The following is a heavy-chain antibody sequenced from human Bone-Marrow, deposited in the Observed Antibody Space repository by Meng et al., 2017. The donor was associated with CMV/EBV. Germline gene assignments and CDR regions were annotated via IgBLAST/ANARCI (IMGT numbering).Heavy chain of an antibody. Sequence: ASVKVSCKASGYTFTTYDINWVRQATGQGLEWMGEMKPSSGHTAYAQRFQGRISLTRDTSISTAYMELSRLRSDDTAVYYCARANGDFWSGYIDYWGQGTLVTVSS. J-gene: IGHJ4*02. CDR1: GYTFTTYD. CDR3: ARANGDFWSGYIDY. V-gene: IGHV1-8*01. CDR2: MKPSSGHT. D-gene: IGHD3-3*01.